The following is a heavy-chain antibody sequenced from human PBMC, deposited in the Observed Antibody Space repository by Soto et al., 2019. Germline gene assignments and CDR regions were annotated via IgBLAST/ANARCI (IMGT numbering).Heavy chain of an antibody. CDR3: ARDLVPSDSSGLDGAFDI. D-gene: IGHD3-22*01. V-gene: IGHV4-31*03. Sequence: QVQLQESGPGLVKPSQTLSLTCTVSGGSISSGGYYWSWIRQHPGKGLEGIGYIYYSGSTYYNPSLKSRVTMSVDTSKSQFSLTLSSVTAADTAVYYCARDLVPSDSSGLDGAFDIWGQGTMVTVSS. J-gene: IGHJ3*02. CDR1: GGSISSGGYY. CDR2: IYYSGST.